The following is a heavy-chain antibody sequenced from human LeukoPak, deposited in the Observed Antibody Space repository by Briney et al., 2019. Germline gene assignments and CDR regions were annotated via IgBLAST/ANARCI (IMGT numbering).Heavy chain of an antibody. CDR3: ARQVAVAGTPYYYYGMDV. V-gene: IGHV5-51*01. CDR1: GYSFTSYW. Sequence: GESLKISCKGSGYSFTSYWIGWVRQMPGKGLEWMGIIYPGDSDTRYSPSFQGQVTISADKSISTAYLQWSSLEASDTAMYYCARQVAVAGTPYYYYGMDVWGQGTTVTVSS. CDR2: IYPGDSDT. D-gene: IGHD6-19*01. J-gene: IGHJ6*02.